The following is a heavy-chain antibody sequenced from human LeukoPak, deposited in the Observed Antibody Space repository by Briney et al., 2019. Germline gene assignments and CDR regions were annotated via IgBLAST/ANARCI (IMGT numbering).Heavy chain of an antibody. J-gene: IGHJ4*02. CDR3: ARGDPTVTTKQNFDY. Sequence: AGGSLRLSCTASGFTFSSYGMHWVRQAPGKGLEWVAVIWYDGSNKYYADSVKGRFTISRDNSKNTLYLQMNSLRVEDTAVYYCARGDPTVTTKQNFDYWGQGTLVTVSS. CDR2: IWYDGSNK. V-gene: IGHV3-33*08. D-gene: IGHD4-17*01. CDR1: GFTFSSYG.